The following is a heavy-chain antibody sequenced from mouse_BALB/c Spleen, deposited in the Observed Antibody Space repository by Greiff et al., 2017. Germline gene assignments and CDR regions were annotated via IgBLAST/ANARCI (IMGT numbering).Heavy chain of an antibody. CDR2: INPSTGYT. CDR1: GYTFTSYW. CDR3: ARGSTLDY. Sequence: VKLQESGAELAKPGASVKMSCKASGYTFTSYWMHWVKQRPGQGLEWIGYINPSTGYTEYNQKFKDKATLTADKSSSTAYMQLSSLTSEDSAVYYCARGSTLDYWGQGTTLTVSS. D-gene: IGHD1-1*01. V-gene: IGHV1-7*01. J-gene: IGHJ2*01.